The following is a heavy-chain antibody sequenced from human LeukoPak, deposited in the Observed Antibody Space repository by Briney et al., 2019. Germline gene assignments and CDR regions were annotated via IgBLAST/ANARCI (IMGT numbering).Heavy chain of an antibody. CDR1: GGSISSSSYY. Sequence: SETLSLTCTVSGGSISSSSYYWGWIRQPPGKGLEWIGSIYHSGSTYYNPSLKSRVTISVDTSKNQFSLKLSSVTAADTAVYYCARGVFSDYWGQGTLVTVSS. CDR3: ARGVFSDY. CDR2: IYHSGST. D-gene: IGHD6-13*01. V-gene: IGHV4-39*07. J-gene: IGHJ4*02.